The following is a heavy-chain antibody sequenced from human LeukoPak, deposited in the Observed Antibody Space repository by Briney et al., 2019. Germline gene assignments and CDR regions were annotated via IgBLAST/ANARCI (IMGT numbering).Heavy chain of an antibody. Sequence: GGSLRLSCAASGFTFSRYSMNWVRQAPGKGLEWVSSISTSSSFLYYADSVKGRFTISRDNAKNSLYLQMNSLRAEDTAVYYCARDWFHAIDYWGQGTLVTVSS. CDR1: GFTFSRYS. V-gene: IGHV3-21*01. J-gene: IGHJ4*02. D-gene: IGHD2/OR15-2a*01. CDR2: ISTSSSFL. CDR3: ARDWFHAIDY.